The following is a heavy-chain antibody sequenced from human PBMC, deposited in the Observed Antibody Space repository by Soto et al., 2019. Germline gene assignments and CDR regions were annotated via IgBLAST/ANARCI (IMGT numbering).Heavy chain of an antibody. D-gene: IGHD3-3*01. CDR2: ISSSSSYI. V-gene: IGHV3-21*01. CDR1: GFTFISYS. J-gene: IGHJ4*02. CDR3: ARDLRGYDFWSGYYARFDY. Sequence: GGSLRLSCAASGFTFISYSMNWVRQAPWKGLEWVSSISSSSSYIYYADSVKGRFTISRDNAKNSLYLQMNSLRAEDTAVYYCARDLRGYDFWSGYYARFDYWGQGTLVTVSS.